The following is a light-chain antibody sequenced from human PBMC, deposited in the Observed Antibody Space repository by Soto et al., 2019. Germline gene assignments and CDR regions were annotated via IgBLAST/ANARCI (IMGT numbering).Light chain of an antibody. CDR1: QSVSSY. V-gene: IGKV3-15*01. CDR3: QQYNNWPPGAT. J-gene: IGKJ3*01. CDR2: YAS. Sequence: ILLPPSPTTLSLAPGESAPLSCRASQSVSSYLAWYQQKPGQAPRLLISYASTRATGIPARFSGTGSGKEFTLTISNLQSEDFAVYYCQQYNNWPPGATFGPGTKVDI.